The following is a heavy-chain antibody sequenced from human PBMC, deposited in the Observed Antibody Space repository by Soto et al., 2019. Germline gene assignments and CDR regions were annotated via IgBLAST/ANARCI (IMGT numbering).Heavy chain of an antibody. J-gene: IGHJ6*02. CDR2: IYSSGST. CDR3: ARDRASAAYYYYGMDV. V-gene: IGHV4-31*03. D-gene: IGHD2-15*01. Sequence: QVQLQESGPGLVKPSQTLSLTCTVSGGPISSGGYYWSWIRQHPGKGLEWIGYIYSSGSTYYNPSLKSRVTISVDTSKNQFSLKLSSVTAADTAVYYCARDRASAAYYYYGMDVWGQGTTVTVSS. CDR1: GGPISSGGYY.